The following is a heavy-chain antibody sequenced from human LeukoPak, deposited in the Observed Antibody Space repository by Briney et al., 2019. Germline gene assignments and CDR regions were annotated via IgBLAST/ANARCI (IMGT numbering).Heavy chain of an antibody. Sequence: SETLSLTCTVSGGSISSSSYYWGWIRQPPGKGLEWIGSIYYSGSTYYNPSLKSRVTISVDTSKNQFSLTLNSVTAADTAVYYCAAATGRLWYFHLWGRGTLVTVSS. D-gene: IGHD3-9*01. J-gene: IGHJ2*01. CDR3: AAATGRLWYFHL. CDR1: GGSISSSSYY. V-gene: IGHV4-39*07. CDR2: IYYSGST.